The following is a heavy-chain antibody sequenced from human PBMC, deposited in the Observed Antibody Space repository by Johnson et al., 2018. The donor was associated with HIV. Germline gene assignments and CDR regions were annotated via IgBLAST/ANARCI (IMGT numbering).Heavy chain of an antibody. D-gene: IGHD1-26*01. V-gene: IGHV3-74*02. CDR2: INSDGSST. J-gene: IGHJ3*02. CDR1: GFTFSSYW. Sequence: VQLVESGGGFVQPGGSLRLSCAASGFTFSSYWMHWVRQAPGKGLVWVSRINSDGSSTSYADYVKGRFTISRDNAKNTLYLQMNSLRAEDTAVYYCAKSSSGELLYAFDIWGQGTMVTVSS. CDR3: AKSSSGELLYAFDI.